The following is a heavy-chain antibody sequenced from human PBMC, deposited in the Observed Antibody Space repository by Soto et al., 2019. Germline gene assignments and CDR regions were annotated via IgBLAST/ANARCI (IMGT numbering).Heavy chain of an antibody. CDR2: IYPGDSDT. D-gene: IGHD3-22*01. CDR1: GYSFTSYW. CDR3: ARTNLGYYYGSSGYPLAFDI. J-gene: IGHJ3*02. Sequence: GESLKISCKGSGYSFTSYWIGWVRQMPGKGLEWMGIIYPGDSDTRYSPSFQGQVTISADKSISTAYLQWSSLKASDTAMYYCARTNLGYYYGSSGYPLAFDIWGQGTMVTVSS. V-gene: IGHV5-51*01.